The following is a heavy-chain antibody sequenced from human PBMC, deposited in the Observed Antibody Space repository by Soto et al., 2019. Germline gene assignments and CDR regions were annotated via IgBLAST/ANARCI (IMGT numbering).Heavy chain of an antibody. CDR1: GFNFGLYA. V-gene: IGHV3-30-3*01. D-gene: IGHD2-8*02. CDR3: ARDPGGYPLGVFNI. J-gene: IGHJ3*02. Sequence: PGGSLRLSYAASGFNFGLYAMHWVRQAPGKGLEWVAVISDNGNTKYFADSVRGRFTVSRDSSKNVLYLEMSSLRPEDTAEYFCARDPGGYPLGVFNIWGQGTMVTVSS. CDR2: ISDNGNTK.